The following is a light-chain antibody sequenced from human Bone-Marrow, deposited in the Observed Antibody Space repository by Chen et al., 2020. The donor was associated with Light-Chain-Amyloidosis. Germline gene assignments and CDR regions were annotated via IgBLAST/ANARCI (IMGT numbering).Light chain of an antibody. CDR1: DLPTKY. J-gene: IGLJ2*01. V-gene: IGLV3-25*03. CDR3: QSADSSGTYEVI. Sequence: SYELTQPPSVSVPPGQKARLTCSGDDLPTKYAYWYQQKPGQAPVLVIHRDTERPSGISERFSGSSSGTTATLTISGVQAEDEADYHCQSADSSGTYEVIFGGGTKLTVL. CDR2: RDT.